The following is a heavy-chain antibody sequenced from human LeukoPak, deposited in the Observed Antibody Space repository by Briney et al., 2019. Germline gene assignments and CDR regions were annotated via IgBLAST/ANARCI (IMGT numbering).Heavy chain of an antibody. V-gene: IGHV3-21*01. CDR3: ARGEHKATIAALGS. Sequence: GGSLRLSCAASGFTFSDYYIHWVRQAPGKGLEWVSAISSSSSYIYYADSVKGRFSISRDNADNSVSLQMHGLRAEDTAVYFCARGEHKATIAALGSWGQGTLVTVSS. CDR2: ISSSSSYI. D-gene: IGHD5-24*01. J-gene: IGHJ1*01. CDR1: GFTFSDYY.